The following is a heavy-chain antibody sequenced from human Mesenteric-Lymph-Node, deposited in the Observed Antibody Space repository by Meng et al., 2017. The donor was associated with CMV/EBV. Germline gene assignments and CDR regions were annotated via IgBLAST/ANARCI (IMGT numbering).Heavy chain of an antibody. CDR1: GYTFTDFY. Sequence: QAQLVQSRTEVGKPGASVMVPCKASGYTFTDFYIHWVRKAPGQGLEWMGRINPNSGVSNSAQNFQGRVTMTRDTSISTAYMELGRLTSDDTAVYYCARDNVNPEGFDPWGQGTLVTVSS. CDR2: INPNSGVS. V-gene: IGHV1-2*06. J-gene: IGHJ5*02. D-gene: IGHD2/OR15-2a*01. CDR3: ARDNVNPEGFDP.